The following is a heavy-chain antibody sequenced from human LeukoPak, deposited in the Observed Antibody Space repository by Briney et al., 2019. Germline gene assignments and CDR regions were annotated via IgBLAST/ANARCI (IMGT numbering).Heavy chain of an antibody. CDR2: IYPGDSDT. D-gene: IGHD3-10*01. V-gene: IGHV5-51*01. Sequence: GESLKISCKGSGYSFTSYWIGWVRQMPGKGLEWMGIIYPGDSDTRYSPSFQGQVTISADKSISTAYLQWSSLKASDTAMYYCARLLGYYVSGRNAFDIWGQGTMVTVSS. J-gene: IGHJ3*02. CDR3: ARLLGYYVSGRNAFDI. CDR1: GYSFTSYW.